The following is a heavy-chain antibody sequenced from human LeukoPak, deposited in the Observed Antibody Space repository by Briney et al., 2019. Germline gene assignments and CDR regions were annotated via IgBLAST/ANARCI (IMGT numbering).Heavy chain of an antibody. J-gene: IGHJ4*02. CDR3: ARDSNDILTAEVRQGDY. D-gene: IGHD3-9*01. Sequence: GGSLRLSCAASGFTFSNYWMIWVRQAPGKGLEWVANIKQDGSEKYYVDSVKGRFTISRDNAKNSLYLQMSSLRAEDTAVYYCARDSNDILTAEVRQGDYWGQGTLVTVSS. CDR1: GFTFSNYW. V-gene: IGHV3-7*01. CDR2: IKQDGSEK.